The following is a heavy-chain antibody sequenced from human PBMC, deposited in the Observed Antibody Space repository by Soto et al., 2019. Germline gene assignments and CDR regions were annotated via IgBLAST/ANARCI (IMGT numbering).Heavy chain of an antibody. D-gene: IGHD4-4*01. V-gene: IGHV3-48*01. CDR2: ITPSSSTI. CDR1: GFTFSAYS. Sequence: GGSLRLSCAASGFTFSAYSINWVRQAPGKGLEWVFYITPSSSTIYYSDSVKGRFTISRDNAQNSLYLQMNSLRAEDSAMYFCASGRLTRDAFDIWGRGTVVTVSS. J-gene: IGHJ3*02. CDR3: ASGRLTRDAFDI.